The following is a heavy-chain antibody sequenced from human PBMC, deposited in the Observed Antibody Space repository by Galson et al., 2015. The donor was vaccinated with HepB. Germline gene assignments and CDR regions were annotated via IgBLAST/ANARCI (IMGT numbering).Heavy chain of an antibody. CDR1: GFTFTSYA. Sequence: SLRLSCAASGFTFTSYAMSWVRQAPGKGLEWVSAISGSGGSTYYADSVKGRFTISRDNSKNTLYLQMNSLRAEDTAVYYCAKERGGSYEAYDYWGQGTLVTVSS. D-gene: IGHD1-26*01. V-gene: IGHV3-23*01. J-gene: IGHJ4*02. CDR3: AKERGGSYEAYDY. CDR2: ISGSGGST.